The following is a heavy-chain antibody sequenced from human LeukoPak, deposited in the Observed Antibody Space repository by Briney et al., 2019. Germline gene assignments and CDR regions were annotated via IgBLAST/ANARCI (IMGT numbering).Heavy chain of an antibody. V-gene: IGHV3-9*01. CDR1: GFTFDDYA. CDR2: ISWNSGSI. J-gene: IGHJ4*02. CDR3: ARDSAIFGVVISSFDY. Sequence: GRSLRLSCAASGFTFDDYAMHWVRQAPGKGLEWVSGISWNSGSIGYADSVKGRFTISRDNAKNSLYLQMNSLRAEDTALYYCARDSAIFGVVISSFDYWGQGTLVTVSS. D-gene: IGHD3-3*01.